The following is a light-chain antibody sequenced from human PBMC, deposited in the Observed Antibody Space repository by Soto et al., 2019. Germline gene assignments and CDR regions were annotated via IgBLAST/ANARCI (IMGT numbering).Light chain of an antibody. CDR3: MSYTTTSSFV. J-gene: IGLJ1*01. CDR1: RSDIGTYNY. Sequence: QSALTQPASMSGSPGRSITISCTGTRSDIGTYNYLSWYQQHPGKAPRLVISDVSNRPSGVSNRFSGSKSGNTASLTITGLQSEDEADYYCMSYTTTSSFVFGSGTKVTVL. V-gene: IGLV2-14*03. CDR2: DVS.